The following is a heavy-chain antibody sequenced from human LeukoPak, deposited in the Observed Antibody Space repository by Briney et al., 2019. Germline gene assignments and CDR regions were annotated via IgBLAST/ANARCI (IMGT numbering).Heavy chain of an antibody. CDR1: GYTFTSYA. CDR2: INTNTGNP. CDR3: ARVVKGYCSGGSCLLDY. J-gene: IGHJ4*02. D-gene: IGHD2-15*01. Sequence: GASVKVSCKASGYTFTSYAMNWVRQAPGQGLKWMGWINTNTGNPTYAQGFTGRFVFSLDTSVSTAYLQISSLKAEDTAVYYCARVVKGYCSGGSCLLDYWGQGTLVTVSS. V-gene: IGHV7-4-1*02.